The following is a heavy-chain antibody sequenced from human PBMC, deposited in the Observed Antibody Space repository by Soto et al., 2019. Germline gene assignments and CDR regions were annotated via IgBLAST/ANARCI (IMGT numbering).Heavy chain of an antibody. CDR3: ARAPGGPIFDY. V-gene: IGHV4-31*03. J-gene: IGHJ4*02. Sequence: QVQLQESGPGLVKPSQTLSLTCTVSGGSISSGGYYWSWIRQHPGKGLEWIGYIYYSGSTYYNPSLTSXXTXSXXTSKNQFSLKLSSVTAADTAVYYCARAPGGPIFDYWGQGTLVTVSS. CDR2: IYYSGST. CDR1: GGSISSGGYY.